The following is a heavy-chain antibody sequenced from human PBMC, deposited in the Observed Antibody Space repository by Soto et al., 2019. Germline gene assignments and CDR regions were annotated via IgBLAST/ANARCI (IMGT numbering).Heavy chain of an antibody. J-gene: IGHJ4*02. D-gene: IGHD1-1*01. CDR2: ISSSSSTI. Sequence: EVQLVESGGGLVQPGGSLRLSCAASGFTFSSYSMNWVRQAPGKGLEWVSYISSSSSTIYYADSVTGRFTISRDNAKNSLYLQMNSLRAEDTAVYYCARVAGTGKRDYFDYWGQGTLVTVSS. CDR1: GFTFSSYS. V-gene: IGHV3-48*01. CDR3: ARVAGTGKRDYFDY.